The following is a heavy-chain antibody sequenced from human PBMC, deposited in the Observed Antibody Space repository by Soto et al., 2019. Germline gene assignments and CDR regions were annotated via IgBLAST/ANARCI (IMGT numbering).Heavy chain of an antibody. J-gene: IGHJ4*02. V-gene: IGHV3-23*01. D-gene: IGHD1-26*01. CDR2: ISGSGGST. Sequence: EVQLLESGGGLVQPGGSLRLSCAASGFTFSSYAMRWFRQAPVKGLEWVSAISGSGGSTYYADSVKGRFTISRDNSKNTLYLQMNSLRDEATAVYYCARRGSGSYYDYWGQGTLVTVSS. CDR1: GFTFSSYA. CDR3: ARRGSGSYYDY.